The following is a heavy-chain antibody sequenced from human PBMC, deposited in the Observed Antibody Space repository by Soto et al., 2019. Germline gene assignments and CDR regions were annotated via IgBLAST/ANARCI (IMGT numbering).Heavy chain of an antibody. CDR1: GGSTSSDNY. CDR2: IYYSGNT. V-gene: IGHV4-30-4*01. D-gene: IGHD3-16*01. Sequence: LSETLSLTCTVSGGSTSSDNYWSWIRQPPGKGLEWIGHIYYSGNTDYNPSLKSRLAISIDTSKNQFSLKLSSVTAADTAVYFCAREGGESSDGLYYFDSWGQGSMVTVYS. CDR3: AREGGESSDGLYYFDS. J-gene: IGHJ4*02.